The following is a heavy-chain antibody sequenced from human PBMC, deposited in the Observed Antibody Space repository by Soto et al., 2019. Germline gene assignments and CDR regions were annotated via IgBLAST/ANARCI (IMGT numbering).Heavy chain of an antibody. CDR3: ARDRGVGFV. Sequence: QVQLQESGPGLLKPSQTLSHTCTVSGGSISSGDYYWRWIRQPPGKGLEWIGYINYSGSTYYNPFLKSRVTISVDTSKNQFSLKLSSETAADTAVYYCARDRGVGFVWGQGTMVTVSS. D-gene: IGHD3-10*01. CDR1: GGSISSGDYY. V-gene: IGHV4-30-4*01. CDR2: INYSGST. J-gene: IGHJ3*01.